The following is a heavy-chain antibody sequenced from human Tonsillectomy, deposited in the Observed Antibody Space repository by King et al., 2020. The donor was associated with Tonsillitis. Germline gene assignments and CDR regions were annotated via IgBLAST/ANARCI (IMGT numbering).Heavy chain of an antibody. CDR1: GGFISSYF. Sequence: VQLQESGPGLVKPSETLSLTCSVSGGFISSYFWSWIRQPPGRGLEWIGYIYYTGCTNYNPSLKSRVTISVDSSKNQFSLRLSSVTAADTAVYYCARDVGGNSDYWGQGTLVTVSS. V-gene: IGHV4-59*01. CDR3: ARDVGGNSDY. D-gene: IGHD4-23*01. CDR2: IYYTGCT. J-gene: IGHJ4*02.